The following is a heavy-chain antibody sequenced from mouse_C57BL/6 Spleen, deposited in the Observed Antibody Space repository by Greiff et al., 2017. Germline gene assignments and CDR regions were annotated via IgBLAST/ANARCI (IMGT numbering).Heavy chain of an antibody. CDR1: GFTFSDYG. D-gene: IGHD4-1*01. CDR3: ARSVTGTSRYFDY. CDR2: ISSGSSTI. Sequence: EVQLMESGGGLVKPGGSLKLSCAASGFTFSDYGMHWVRQAPEKGLEWVAYISSGSSTIYYADTVKGRFTISRDNAKNTLFLQMTSLRSEDTAMYYCARSVTGTSRYFDYWGQGTTLTVSS. J-gene: IGHJ2*01. V-gene: IGHV5-17*01.